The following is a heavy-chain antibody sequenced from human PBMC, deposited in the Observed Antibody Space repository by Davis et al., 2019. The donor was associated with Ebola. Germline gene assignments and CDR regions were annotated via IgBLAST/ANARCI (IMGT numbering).Heavy chain of an antibody. J-gene: IGHJ4*02. D-gene: IGHD3-16*01. CDR1: GFTFSSYS. V-gene: IGHV3-33*05. CDR2: ISYDGSLE. Sequence: GESLKISCATSGFTFSSYSMNWVRQAPGKGLEWVAFISYDGSLELYADSVKGRFTISRDNSKKTLYLQMNSLRAGDTAVYYCAAGGNHYFDSWGQGSLVTVSS. CDR3: AAGGNHYFDS.